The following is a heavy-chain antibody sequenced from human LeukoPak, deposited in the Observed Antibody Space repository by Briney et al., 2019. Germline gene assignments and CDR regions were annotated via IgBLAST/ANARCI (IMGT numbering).Heavy chain of an antibody. CDR1: GVSITTYF. Sequence: PSETLSLTCTVSGVSITTYFLSWIRPPAGQGLEWIGRTSLSGRTHYNPSLTSRPTMSADTSKTKFSLILNSVTAADTAMYYCAVGRPRNATRLDDGYDFWGQGTMVTVSS. CDR2: TSLSGRT. CDR3: AVGRPRNATRLDDGYDF. V-gene: IGHV4-4*07. D-gene: IGHD1-1*01. J-gene: IGHJ3*01.